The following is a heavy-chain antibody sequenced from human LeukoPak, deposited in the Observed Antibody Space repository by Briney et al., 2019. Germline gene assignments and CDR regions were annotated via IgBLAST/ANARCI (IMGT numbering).Heavy chain of an antibody. Sequence: PGGTLRLSCAAPGFTFSSYWMSWVRQAPGKGLEWVANIKQDGSEKYYVDSVKGRFTISRDNAKNSLYLQMNSLRAEDTAVYYCARGKFTAYWGQGTLVTVSS. D-gene: IGHD2-21*02. V-gene: IGHV3-7*01. CDR1: GFTFSSYW. CDR2: IKQDGSEK. J-gene: IGHJ4*02. CDR3: ARGKFTAY.